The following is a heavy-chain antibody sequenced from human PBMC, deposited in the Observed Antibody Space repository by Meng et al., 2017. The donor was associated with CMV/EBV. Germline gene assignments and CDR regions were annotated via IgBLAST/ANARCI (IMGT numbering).Heavy chain of an antibody. J-gene: IGHJ4*02. Sequence: LRHWGAGLLNTSETLSLTCPVYGGSFSGYYWSWIRQPPGKGLEWIGEINHSGSTNYNPSLKSRVTISVDTSKNQFSLKLSSVTAADTAVYYCARGGIAAAGPFDYWGQGTLVTVSS. CDR2: INHSGST. D-gene: IGHD6-13*01. V-gene: IGHV4-34*01. CDR1: GGSFSGYY. CDR3: ARGGIAAAGPFDY.